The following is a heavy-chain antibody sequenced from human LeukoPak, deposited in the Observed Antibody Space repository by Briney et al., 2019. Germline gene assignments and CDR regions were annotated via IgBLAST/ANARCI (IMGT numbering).Heavy chain of an antibody. CDR1: GFTFSTYG. CDR3: ARDRSGRFDP. J-gene: IGHJ5*02. D-gene: IGHD3-10*01. V-gene: IGHV3-30*03. Sequence: GGSLRLSCAASGFTFSTYGFHWVRQAPGKGLEWVAIIPSGGGNIYYADSVGGRFTISRDNSQNTLYLQMDSLRAEDTAVYYCARDRSGRFDPWGQGTLVAVSS. CDR2: IPSGGGNI.